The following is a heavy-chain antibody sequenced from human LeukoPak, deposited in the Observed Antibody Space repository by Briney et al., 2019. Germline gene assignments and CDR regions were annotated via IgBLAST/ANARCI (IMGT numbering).Heavy chain of an antibody. D-gene: IGHD6-19*01. CDR2: ISWNSGTI. V-gene: IGHV3-9*01. J-gene: IGHJ1*01. CDR1: GFRFDDYA. Sequence: GGSLRLSCAASGFRFDDYAMHWVRQVPGKGLEWISLISWNSGTIGYADSVKGRFTISRDNANNFLYLQMNSLRAEDTALYYCARAYKDRSLAGKKEFFQHWGQGTLVTVSS. CDR3: ARAYKDRSLAGKKEFFQH.